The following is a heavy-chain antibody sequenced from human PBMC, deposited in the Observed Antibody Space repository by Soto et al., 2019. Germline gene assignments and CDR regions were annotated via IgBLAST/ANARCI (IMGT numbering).Heavy chain of an antibody. J-gene: IGHJ4*02. V-gene: IGHV4-59*01. CDR2: IYYSGST. CDR1: GGSISSYY. Sequence: QVQLQESGPGLVKPSETLSLTCTVSGGSISSYYWSWIRQPPGKGLEWIGYIYYSGSTNYNPSLKSRVTISVDTSKNQFSLKLSSVTAADTAVYYCALGLGEELLPDYWGQGTLVTVSS. D-gene: IGHD1-26*01. CDR3: ALGLGEELLPDY.